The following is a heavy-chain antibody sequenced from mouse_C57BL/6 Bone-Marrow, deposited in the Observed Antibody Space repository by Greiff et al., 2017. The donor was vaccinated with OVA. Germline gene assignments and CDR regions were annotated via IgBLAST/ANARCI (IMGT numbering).Heavy chain of an antibody. CDR1: GYTFTSYW. Sequence: QVQLQQPGAELVKPGASVKMSCKASGYTFTSYWITWVKQRPGQGLERIGDIYPGSGSTNYNEKFKSKATLTVDTSSSTAYMQLSSLTSGDSAVYYGARSTKVEVDYWGQHNSLTVSS. CDR3: ARSTKVEVDY. J-gene: IGHJ2*02. D-gene: IGHD1-1*01. CDR2: IYPGSGST. V-gene: IGHV1-55*01.